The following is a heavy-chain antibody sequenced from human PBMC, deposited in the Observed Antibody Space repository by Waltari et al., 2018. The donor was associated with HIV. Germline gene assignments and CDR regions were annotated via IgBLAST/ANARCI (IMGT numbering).Heavy chain of an antibody. D-gene: IGHD4-17*01. J-gene: IGHJ4*02. Sequence: QVQLQESGPGLVKPSETLSLTCAVSGYSISSGYYWGWIRQPPGKGREWIGSNDHSGSTYYPPSLKRRVTISVDTSKNQFSLKLSSVTAADTAVYYCARDQYGDYNYWGQGTLVTVSS. CDR1: GYSISSGYY. CDR3: ARDQYGDYNY. CDR2: NDHSGST. V-gene: IGHV4-38-2*02.